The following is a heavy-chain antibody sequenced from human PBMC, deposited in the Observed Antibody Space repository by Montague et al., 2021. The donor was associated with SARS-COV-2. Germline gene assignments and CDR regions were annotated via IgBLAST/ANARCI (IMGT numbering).Heavy chain of an antibody. J-gene: IGHJ4*02. CDR3: VRDLDGDYRVFEY. CDR1: GFIFSAYN. CDR2: ITSTGEYI. Sequence: SLRLSCATSGFIFSAYNMNRVRQAPGKGLEWVSSITSTGEYIYYXDSMKGRFTMSRDNANNSLFLQLKSLRVEDTAVYYCVRDLDGDYRVFEYWGQGTLVTVSS. D-gene: IGHD3-3*01. V-gene: IGHV3-21*01.